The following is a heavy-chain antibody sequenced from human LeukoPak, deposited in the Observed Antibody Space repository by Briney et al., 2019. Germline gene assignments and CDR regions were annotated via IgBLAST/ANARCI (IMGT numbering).Heavy chain of an antibody. CDR1: GFTFSSYG. CDR3: ARDPFWFDSGFDY. J-gene: IGHJ4*02. D-gene: IGHD1-26*01. V-gene: IGHV3-30*03. Sequence: PGGSLRLSCAVSGFTFSSYGMHWVRQAPGKGLEWGAVISYDGSNKYYADSVKGRFTISRGNSKNTLYLQMNSLRAEDTAVYYCARDPFWFDSGFDYWGQGTLVTVSA. CDR2: ISYDGSNK.